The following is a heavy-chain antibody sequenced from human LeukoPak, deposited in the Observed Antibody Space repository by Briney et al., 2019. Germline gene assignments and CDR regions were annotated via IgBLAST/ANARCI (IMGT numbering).Heavy chain of an antibody. D-gene: IGHD5-24*01. V-gene: IGHV4-59*01. Sequence: SETLSLTCTVSGGSISSYYWSWIRQSPGMGLEWIGYIYYSGSTNYNPSLKSRVTISVDTSKNQFSLKLSSVTAADTAMYYCARDRVGYFDYWGQGTLVTVSS. J-gene: IGHJ4*02. CDR1: GGSISSYY. CDR3: ARDRVGYFDY. CDR2: IYYSGST.